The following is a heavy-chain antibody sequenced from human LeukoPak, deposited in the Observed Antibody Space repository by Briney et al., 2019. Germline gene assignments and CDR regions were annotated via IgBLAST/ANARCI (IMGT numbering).Heavy chain of an antibody. CDR2: IYYSGST. D-gene: IGHD2-2*01. Sequence: SETLSLTCTVSGGSISSSSYYWGWIRQPPGKGLEWIGSIYYSGSTYYNPSLKSRVTISVDTSKNQFSLKLSSVTAADTAVYYCARLQDIVVVPAANFDYWGQGTLVTVSS. CDR3: ARLQDIVVVPAANFDY. CDR1: GGSISSSSYY. V-gene: IGHV4-39*01. J-gene: IGHJ4*02.